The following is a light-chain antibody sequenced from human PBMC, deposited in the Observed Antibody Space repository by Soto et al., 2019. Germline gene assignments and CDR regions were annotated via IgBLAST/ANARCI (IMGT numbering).Light chain of an antibody. CDR1: QSVSNSY. J-gene: IGKJ1*01. Sequence: EIVLTQSPGTLSLSPGERATLSCRASQSVSNSYLAWYQQKPGQAPRLLIYGASSRATGIPDRFSGSGSGTDFTLTINRLEPEDFAVYYCQQYGSSPLWTFGQGTKVEIK. CDR3: QQYGSSPLWT. V-gene: IGKV3-20*01. CDR2: GAS.